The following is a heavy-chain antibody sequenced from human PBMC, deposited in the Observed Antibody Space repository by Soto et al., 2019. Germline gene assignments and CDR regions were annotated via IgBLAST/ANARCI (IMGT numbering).Heavy chain of an antibody. D-gene: IGHD2-21*02. CDR1: GFTFSSYG. Sequence: QVQLVESGGGVVQPGRSLRLSCAASGFTFSSYGMHWVRQAPGKGLEWVAVISYDGSNKYYADSVKGRFTISRDNSKNTLYLQMNSLRAEDTAVYYCAKVVTGGDSVDYWGQGTLVTVSS. J-gene: IGHJ4*02. V-gene: IGHV3-30*18. CDR3: AKVVTGGDSVDY. CDR2: ISYDGSNK.